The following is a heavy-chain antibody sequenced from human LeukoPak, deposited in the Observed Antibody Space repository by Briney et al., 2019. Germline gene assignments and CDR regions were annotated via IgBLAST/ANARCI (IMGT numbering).Heavy chain of an antibody. CDR1: GFTFSSYA. D-gene: IGHD4-23*01. CDR3: ARDQPGGRPSYYFDC. J-gene: IGHJ4*02. V-gene: IGHV3-30-3*01. Sequence: PGGSLRLSCAASGFTFSSYAMHWVRQAPGKGLEWVVAISYDGSNKYYADSVKGRLTISRDNSKNTLYLQMNSLRAEDTAVYYCARDQPGGRPSYYFDCWGQGTLVTVSS. CDR2: ISYDGSNK.